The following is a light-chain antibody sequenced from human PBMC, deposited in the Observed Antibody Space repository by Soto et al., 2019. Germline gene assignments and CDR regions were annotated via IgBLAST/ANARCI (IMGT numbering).Light chain of an antibody. J-gene: IGKJ2*01. CDR1: QGIGSW. V-gene: IGKV1D-12*01. CDR3: QQANSFPYT. CDR2: AAS. Sequence: DIQMTQSPSSVSASVGDRVTITCRASQGIGSWLAWYQQKPGKAPNLLIYAASTLQSGVPSRFSGSGSGTDFTLTISSLQPEDFTTYYCQQANSFPYTFGQGTMMEIK.